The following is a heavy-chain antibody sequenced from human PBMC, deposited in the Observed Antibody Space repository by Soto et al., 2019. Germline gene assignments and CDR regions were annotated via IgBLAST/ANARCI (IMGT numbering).Heavy chain of an antibody. Sequence: GGSLRLSCAASGFTFSSYAMSWVRQAPGKGLEWVSAISGSGGSTYYADSVKGRFTISRDNSKNTLYLQMNSLRAEDTAVYYCAFRYYYDSSGYSWGNWYFDLWGRGTLVTVSS. CDR1: GFTFSSYA. CDR2: ISGSGGST. D-gene: IGHD3-22*01. CDR3: AFRYYYDSSGYSWGNWYFDL. J-gene: IGHJ2*01. V-gene: IGHV3-23*01.